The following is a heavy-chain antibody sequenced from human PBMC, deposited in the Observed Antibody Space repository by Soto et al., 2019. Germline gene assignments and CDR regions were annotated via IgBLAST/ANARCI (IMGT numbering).Heavy chain of an antibody. CDR2: ISYDGSNK. J-gene: IGHJ4*02. CDR1: GFTFSSYG. V-gene: IGHV3-30*18. CDR3: AKDRYSSSYY. Sequence: QVQLVESGGGVVQPGRSLRLSCAASGFTFSSYGMHWVRQAPGKGLEWVAVISYDGSNKYYADSVKGRFTISRDNSKNTLYLQMNSLRAEDTAVYYCAKDRYSSSYYWGQGTLVTVSS. D-gene: IGHD6-6*01.